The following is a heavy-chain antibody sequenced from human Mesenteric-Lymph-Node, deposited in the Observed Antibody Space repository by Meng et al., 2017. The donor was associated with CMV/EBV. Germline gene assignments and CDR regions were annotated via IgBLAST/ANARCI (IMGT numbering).Heavy chain of an antibody. J-gene: IGHJ4*02. D-gene: IGHD1/OR15-1a*01. V-gene: IGHV4-59*01. CDR3: TRGVRTTTIDF. CDR2: VYYDGDT. CDR1: GGSISNYY. Sequence: GSLRLSCSISGGSISNYYWSWIRQPPRRGLQWIGYVYYDGDTKDNPSLKSRVTMSVDMSKNQISLRLTSVTGADTAVYYCTRGVRTTTIDFWGRGTLVTVSS.